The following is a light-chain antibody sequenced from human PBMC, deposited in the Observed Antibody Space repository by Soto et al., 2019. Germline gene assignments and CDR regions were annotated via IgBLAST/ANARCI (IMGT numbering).Light chain of an antibody. CDR2: DAS. V-gene: IGKV1-5*01. CDR1: QSISTR. CDR3: QQYNSYST. Sequence: DIQMIQSPSTLSASVGDRVTITCRASQSISTRLAWYQQKPGKAPKLLIYDASSLESGVPSRFSGSASGTEFTLTISSLQPDDFATYYCQQYNSYSTFGQGTKVEIK. J-gene: IGKJ1*01.